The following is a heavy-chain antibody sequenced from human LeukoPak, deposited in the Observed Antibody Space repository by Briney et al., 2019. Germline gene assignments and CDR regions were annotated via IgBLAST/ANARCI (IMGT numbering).Heavy chain of an antibody. J-gene: IGHJ6*03. CDR3: ARGLAARRGSYYYYYMDV. D-gene: IGHD6-6*01. Sequence: SETLSLTCTVSGGSISSYYWSWIRQPAGKGLEWIGRIYTSGSTNYNPSLKSRVTMSVDTSKNQFSLKLSSVTAADTAVYYCARGLAARRGSYYYYYMDVWGKGTTVTVSS. CDR2: IYTSGST. V-gene: IGHV4-4*07. CDR1: GGSISSYY.